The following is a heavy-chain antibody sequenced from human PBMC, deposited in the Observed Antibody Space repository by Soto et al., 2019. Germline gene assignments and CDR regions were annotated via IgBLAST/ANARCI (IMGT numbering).Heavy chain of an antibody. V-gene: IGHV3-48*01. D-gene: IGHD4-17*01. CDR3: ARDPPTYGDYARVYFDY. J-gene: IGHJ4*02. CDR1: GFTFSSYS. Sequence: GGSLRLSCAASGFTFSSYSMNWVRQAPGKGLEWVSYISSSSSTIYYADSVKGRFTISRDNAKNSLYLQMNSLRAEDTAVYYCARDPPTYGDYARVYFDYWGQGTLVTV. CDR2: ISSSSSTI.